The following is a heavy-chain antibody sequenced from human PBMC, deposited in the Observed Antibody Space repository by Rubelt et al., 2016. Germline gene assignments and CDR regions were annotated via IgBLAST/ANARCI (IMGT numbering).Heavy chain of an antibody. V-gene: IGHV4-4*02. CDR3: ARDLAGWYCDP. Sequence: QVQLQESGPGLVKPSGTLSLTCGVSGGSISSNNWWGWVRQPPGKGLEWIGSVYSSGRTNYNPSLESRVTMLVDTSKNNFTLRTRYVTAADTAVYYWARDLAGWYCDPWGRGTLVTVSS. J-gene: IGHJ2*01. CDR2: VYSSGRT. CDR1: GGSISSNNW.